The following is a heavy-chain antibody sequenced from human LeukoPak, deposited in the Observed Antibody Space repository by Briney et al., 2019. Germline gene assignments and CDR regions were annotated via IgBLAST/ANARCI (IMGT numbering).Heavy chain of an antibody. CDR2: IIPILGIA. CDR3: AGYTAMANDAFDI. J-gene: IGHJ3*02. V-gene: IGHV1-69*04. Sequence: ASVKVSCKASGGTFSSYAISWVRQAPGQGLEWMGRIIPILGIANYTQKFQGRVTITADKSTSTAYMELSSLRSEDTAVYYCAGYTAMANDAFDIWGQETMVTVSS. CDR1: GGTFSSYA. D-gene: IGHD5-18*01.